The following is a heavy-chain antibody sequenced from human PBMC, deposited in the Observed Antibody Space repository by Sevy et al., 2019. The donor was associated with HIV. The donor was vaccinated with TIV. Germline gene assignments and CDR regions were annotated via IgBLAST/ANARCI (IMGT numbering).Heavy chain of an antibody. CDR3: AKLLSTTPVRGKLANWFDP. J-gene: IGHJ5*02. CDR2: ISGSGITT. CDR1: GFTFSNNA. D-gene: IGHD4-17*01. Sequence: GGSLRLSCAASGFTFSNNAMSWVRQAPGKGLDWVSTISGSGITTYYADSVKGRFGISRDNSKNTLYLQMNSLRAEDTAVYYCAKLLSTTPVRGKLANWFDPWGQGTLVTVSS. V-gene: IGHV3-23*01.